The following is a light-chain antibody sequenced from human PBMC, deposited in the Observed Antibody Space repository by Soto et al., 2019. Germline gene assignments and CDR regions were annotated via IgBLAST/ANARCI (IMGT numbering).Light chain of an antibody. J-gene: IGKJ1*01. CDR3: QRYGSSPT. V-gene: IGKV3-20*01. CDR2: GAS. CDR1: QSVSSSY. Sequence: EIVLTQSPGTLSLSPGERATLSCRASQSVSSSYLAWYQQTPGQAPRLLIYGASSRDTGIPDRFSGSGSGTDFTLTISRLEPEDFAVYYCQRYGSSPTYGQGTQVEMK.